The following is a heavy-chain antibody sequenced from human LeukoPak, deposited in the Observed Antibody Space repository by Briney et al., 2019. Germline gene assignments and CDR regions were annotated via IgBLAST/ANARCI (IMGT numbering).Heavy chain of an antibody. CDR3: ARARARSRVEFVISEIVGAKTHNWFDP. CDR2: IYTSGST. CDR1: GGSISSGSYY. D-gene: IGHD1-26*01. V-gene: IGHV4-61*02. Sequence: PSQTLSLTCTVYGGSISSGSYYWSWIRQPAGKGLEWIGRIYTSGSTNYNPSLKSRVTISVDTSKNQFSLKLSSVTAADTAVYYCARARARSRVEFVISEIVGAKTHNWFDPWGQGTLVTVSS. J-gene: IGHJ5*02.